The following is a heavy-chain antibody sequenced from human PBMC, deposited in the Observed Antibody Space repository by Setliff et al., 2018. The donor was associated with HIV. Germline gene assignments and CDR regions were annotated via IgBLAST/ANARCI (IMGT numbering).Heavy chain of an antibody. V-gene: IGHV3-48*03. D-gene: IGHD4-17*01. J-gene: IGHJ4*02. Sequence: GGSLRLSCAVSGFTFSSYEMNWVRQAPGKGLEWVSYISSGGNTIYYTDSVKGRFTISRDNSKNSLYLQMNTLRAEDTAVYFCARSPYGDYGLDYWGQGTLVTVSS. CDR2: ISSGGNTI. CDR3: ARSPYGDYGLDY. CDR1: GFTFSSYE.